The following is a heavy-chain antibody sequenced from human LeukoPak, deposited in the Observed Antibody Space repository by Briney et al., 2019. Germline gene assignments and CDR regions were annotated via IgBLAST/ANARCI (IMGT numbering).Heavy chain of an antibody. J-gene: IGHJ4*02. V-gene: IGHV3-33*01. D-gene: IGHD1-26*01. CDR1: GFTFSTYG. CDR2: VWYDGSNI. CDR3: ARGGYSGTYYFDY. Sequence: GGSLRLSCAASGFTFSTYGMHWVRQAPGKGLEWVAVVWYDGSNIHYVDSVKGPFTISRDNSKSTLYLQMNSLTAEDTAVYYCARGGYSGTYYFDYWGQGTLVTVSS.